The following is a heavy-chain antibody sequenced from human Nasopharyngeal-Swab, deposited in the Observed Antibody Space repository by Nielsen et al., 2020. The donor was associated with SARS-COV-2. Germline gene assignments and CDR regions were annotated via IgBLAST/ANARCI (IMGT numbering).Heavy chain of an antibody. J-gene: IGHJ4*02. CDR1: GFTFSRYG. D-gene: IGHD6-13*01. CDR2: LSNDGGDK. Sequence: GESLKISCAASGFTFSRYGMHWVRQVPGKGLEWVAVLSNDGGDKYYADSVKGRFTISRDNSKNTLYLQMNSLRPEDTAVYYCAKDGEVAAARYYFDYWGQGTLVPSPQ. V-gene: IGHV3-30*18. CDR3: AKDGEVAAARYYFDY.